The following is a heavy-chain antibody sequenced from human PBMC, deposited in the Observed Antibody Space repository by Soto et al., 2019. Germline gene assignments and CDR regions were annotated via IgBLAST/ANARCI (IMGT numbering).Heavy chain of an antibody. J-gene: IGHJ6*02. D-gene: IGHD3-10*01. Sequence: GGSLRLSCAASGFIFSKYGMHWVRQAPGKGLEWVAVISYDGSNKYYAESVKGRFIISRDKSENTLYLQMNSLRAEDTALYYCAKDLGSGKPYYYYAMDVWGQGTTVTVS. CDR3: AKDLGSGKPYYYYAMDV. CDR2: ISYDGSNK. CDR1: GFIFSKYG. V-gene: IGHV3-30*18.